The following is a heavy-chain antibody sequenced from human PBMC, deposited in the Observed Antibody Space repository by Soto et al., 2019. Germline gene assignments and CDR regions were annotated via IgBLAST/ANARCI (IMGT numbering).Heavy chain of an antibody. V-gene: IGHV2-5*02. CDR1: GFSLSTSGVS. J-gene: IGHJ6*02. CDR3: AHSRGIPTSYGMDV. D-gene: IGHD1-20*01. CDR2: IYWDDDK. Sequence: QITLKESGPTLVKPTQTLTLTCTFSGFSLSTSGVSVGWIRQPPGTPLEWLALIYWDDDKRYSPSLKSRLTITKDTSKNQVVLTMTNMDPVDTATYYCAHSRGIPTSYGMDVWGQGTTVTVSS.